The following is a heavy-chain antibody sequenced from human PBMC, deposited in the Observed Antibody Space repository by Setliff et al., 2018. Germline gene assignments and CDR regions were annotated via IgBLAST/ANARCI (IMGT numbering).Heavy chain of an antibody. CDR1: GGTFSTYA. Sequence: SVKVSCKASGGTFSTYAISWVRQAPGQGLEWMGGIISMFGTTNYAQKFQGRVTITTDKSTSTAYMELGSLRSEDTAIYYCARGEDFYGSGTYYHWGQGTLVTVSS. J-gene: IGHJ1*01. D-gene: IGHD3-10*01. CDR3: ARGEDFYGSGTYYH. CDR2: IISMFGTT. V-gene: IGHV1-69*05.